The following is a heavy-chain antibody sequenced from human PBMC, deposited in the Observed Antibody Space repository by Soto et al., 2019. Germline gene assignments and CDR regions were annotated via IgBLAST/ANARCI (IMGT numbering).Heavy chain of an antibody. CDR1: GYSFTSYW. D-gene: IGHD2-2*01. CDR3: ARHGGYCSSTSCQSTTYYYYGMDV. Sequence: GESLKISCKGSGYSFTSYWISWVRQMPGKGLEWMGRIDPSDSYTNYSPSFQGHVTISTDKSISTAYLQWSSLKASDTAMYYCARHGGYCSSTSCQSTTYYYYGMDVWGQGTTVTVSS. V-gene: IGHV5-10-1*01. CDR2: IDPSDSYT. J-gene: IGHJ6*02.